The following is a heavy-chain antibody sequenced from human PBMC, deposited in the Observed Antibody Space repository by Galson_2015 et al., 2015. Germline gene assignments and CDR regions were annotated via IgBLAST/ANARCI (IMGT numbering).Heavy chain of an antibody. CDR3: ARRSQEESWVTTSDLYYIDY. D-gene: IGHD4-17*01. CDR1: GFSFNTYS. Sequence: SLRLSCAASGFSFNTYSMKWVRQAPGKGLEWVSFISSSGSYTFYADSVKGRFTISRDNAKNSLFLQMNSLRSEDTAVYYCARRSQEESWVTTSDLYYIDYWGQGTLVTVSS. J-gene: IGHJ4*02. V-gene: IGHV3-21*06. CDR2: ISSSGSYT.